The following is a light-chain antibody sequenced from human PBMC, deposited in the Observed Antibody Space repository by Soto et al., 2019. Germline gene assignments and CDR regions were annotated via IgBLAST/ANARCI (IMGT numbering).Light chain of an antibody. V-gene: IGKV3-15*01. J-gene: IGKJ2*01. CDR2: DSS. Sequence: DRVLTQSPATLSVSPGESSTLSCRASQSVSRALAWYQHVAGQAPRLRIYDSSTRSNGVPARFSGSGSGTRFTLTSSSLQSEDFAVYCWQQYNNWPPRYPFGQGTKLQI. CDR3: QQYNNWPPRYP. CDR1: QSVSRA.